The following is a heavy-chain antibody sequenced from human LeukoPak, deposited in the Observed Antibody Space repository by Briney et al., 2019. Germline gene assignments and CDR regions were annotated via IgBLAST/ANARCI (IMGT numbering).Heavy chain of an antibody. Sequence: SETLSLTCTVPGGSISTSPYYWGWIRQPPGKGLEWIGSFYYSGIMYYNPSLKSRVAISIDTSKNQFSLKLGSVTAADGVVYYCARTGIGSNWFLDYWGQGILVTVSS. J-gene: IGHJ4*02. CDR3: ARTGIGSNWFLDY. V-gene: IGHV4-39*01. CDR1: GGSISTSPYY. CDR2: FYYSGIM. D-gene: IGHD6-13*01.